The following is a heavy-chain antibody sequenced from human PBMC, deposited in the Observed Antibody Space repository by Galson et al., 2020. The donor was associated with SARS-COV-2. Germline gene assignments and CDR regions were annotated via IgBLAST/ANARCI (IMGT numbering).Heavy chain of an antibody. V-gene: IGHV3-9*01. CDR2: ISWNSGSI. CDR3: AKDQIRGYSYGLGFDY. D-gene: IGHD5-18*01. CDR1: GFTFDDYA. Sequence: GGSLRLSCAASGFTFDDYAMHWVRQAPGKGLEWVSGISWNSGSIGYADSVKGRFTISRDNAKNSLYLQMNSLRAEDTALYYCAKDQIRGYSYGLGFDYWGQGTLVTVSS. J-gene: IGHJ4*01.